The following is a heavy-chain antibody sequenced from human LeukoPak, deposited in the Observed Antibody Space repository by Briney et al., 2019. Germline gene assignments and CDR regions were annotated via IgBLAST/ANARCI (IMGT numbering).Heavy chain of an antibody. J-gene: IGHJ4*02. CDR3: AKAAKGGDIVVVPAAILGVPLDY. Sequence: PGGSLRLSCAASGFTFSSYAMSWVRQAPGKGLEWVSAISGSGGSTYYADSVKGRFTISRDNSKNTLYPQMNSLRAEDTAVYYCAKAAKGGDIVVVPAAILGVPLDYWGQGTLVTVSS. CDR1: GFTFSSYA. D-gene: IGHD2-2*01. CDR2: ISGSGGST. V-gene: IGHV3-23*01.